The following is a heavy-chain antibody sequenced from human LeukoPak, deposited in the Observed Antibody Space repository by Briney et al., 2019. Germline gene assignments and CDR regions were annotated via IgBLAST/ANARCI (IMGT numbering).Heavy chain of an antibody. CDR2: IASDGSYT. V-gene: IGHV3-30*04. J-gene: IGHJ4*02. Sequence: GGCLRLSCEGCGVVVSIYAIHWVRQSPGGGLEWVSVIASDGSYTDYVHSFKERFTISRGNSKNTVYLDVTSLTPEKAAVYYCAREGTYSDYWSGYFEYWGQGTRVIASS. CDR3: AREGTYSDYWSGYFEY. D-gene: IGHD3-3*01. CDR1: GVVVSIYA.